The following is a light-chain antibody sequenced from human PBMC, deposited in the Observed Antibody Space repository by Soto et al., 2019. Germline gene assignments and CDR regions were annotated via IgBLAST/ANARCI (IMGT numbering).Light chain of an antibody. V-gene: IGLV2-11*01. CDR2: EVR. CDR3: CSYSATYTLV. Sequence: QSVLTQPRSVSGSLGQSVTISCTGTSSDVGDYKYVSWYQQHPGKAPQLMIYEVRQRPSGVPDRFSGSKSGNTASLTISGLQAEDEADYYCCSYSATYTLVFGGGTKVTVL. J-gene: IGLJ3*02. CDR1: SSDVGDYKY.